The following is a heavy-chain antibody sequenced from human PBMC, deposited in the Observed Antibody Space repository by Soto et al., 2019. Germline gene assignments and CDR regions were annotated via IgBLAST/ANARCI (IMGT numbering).Heavy chain of an antibody. V-gene: IGHV3-30-3*01. CDR3: AAGYSTTDGMDV. Sequence: GGSLRLSCAASGFTFSSYAMHWVRQAPGKGLEWVAVISYDGNNKYYADSVKGRSTISRDNSKNTLYLQMNSLRAEDTAVYYCAAGYSTTDGMDVWGQGTTVTVSS. D-gene: IGHD6-13*01. J-gene: IGHJ6*02. CDR2: ISYDGNNK. CDR1: GFTFSSYA.